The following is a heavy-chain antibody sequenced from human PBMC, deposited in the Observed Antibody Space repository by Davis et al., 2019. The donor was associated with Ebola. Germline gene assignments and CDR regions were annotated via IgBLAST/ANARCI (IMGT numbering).Heavy chain of an antibody. CDR3: ARRGGYDFWSGYGVRFDP. Sequence: SETLSPTCAVYAASSSAYYWSWIRQLPGKGLEWIGAIHHSGGTNHNPSLKSRVTISVDTSKNQFSLKLSSVTAADTAVYYCARRGGYDFWSGYGVRFDPWGQGTLVTVSS. D-gene: IGHD3-3*01. V-gene: IGHV4-34*01. J-gene: IGHJ5*02. CDR2: IHHSGGT. CDR1: AASSSAYY.